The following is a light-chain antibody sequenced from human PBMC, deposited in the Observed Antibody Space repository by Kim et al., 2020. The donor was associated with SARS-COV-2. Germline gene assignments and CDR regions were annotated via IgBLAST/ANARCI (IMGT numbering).Light chain of an antibody. CDR1: SSNIGRNN. V-gene: IGLV1-44*01. CDR2: YDN. J-gene: IGLJ3*02. Sequence: GQRVTISCSGGSSNIGRNNVNWYQQLPGTAPKLLIYYDNQRPSGVPDRFSGSKSGTSASLAISGLQSEDEADYYCAAWDDGLRGRMFGGGTKVTVL. CDR3: AAWDDGLRGRM.